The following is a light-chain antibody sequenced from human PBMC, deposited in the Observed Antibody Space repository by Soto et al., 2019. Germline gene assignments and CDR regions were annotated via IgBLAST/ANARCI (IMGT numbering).Light chain of an antibody. CDR3: QSYDSSLSGYV. Sequence: QPVLTQPPSVSEAPGQRVTISCTGSSSNIGAGYEAHWYQQVPGTAPKLLIYENNNRPSGVPDRFSGSKSGTSASLAITGLQVEDEAEYYCQSYDSSLSGYVFGTGTKVTVL. CDR1: SSNIGAGYE. V-gene: IGLV1-40*01. CDR2: ENN. J-gene: IGLJ1*01.